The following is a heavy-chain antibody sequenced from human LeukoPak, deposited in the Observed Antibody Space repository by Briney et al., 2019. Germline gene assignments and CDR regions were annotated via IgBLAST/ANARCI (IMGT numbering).Heavy chain of an antibody. V-gene: IGHV4-34*01. CDR1: GGSFSGYY. D-gene: IGHD5-12*01. J-gene: IGHJ4*02. Sequence: SETLSLTCTVYGGSFSGYYWSWIRQPPGKGLEWIGEINHSGSTNYNPSLKSRVTISVDTSKNQFSLELSSVTAADTAVYYCARTGYSGYASRQWFDYWGQGTLVTVSS. CDR2: INHSGST. CDR3: ARTGYSGYASRQWFDY.